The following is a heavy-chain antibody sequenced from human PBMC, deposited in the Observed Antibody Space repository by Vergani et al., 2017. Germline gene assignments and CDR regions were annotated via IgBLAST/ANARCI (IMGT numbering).Heavy chain of an antibody. CDR1: GGTFSSYA. J-gene: IGHJ5*02. Sequence: QVQLVQSGAEVKKPGSSVKVSCKASGGTFSSYAISWVRQAPGQGLEWMGGIIPIFGTANYAQKFQGRVPITADESTSTAYMELSSLRSEDTAVYYCARDLDYYGSGSYYRNWFDPWGQGTLVTVSS. V-gene: IGHV1-69*01. CDR3: ARDLDYYGSGSYYRNWFDP. D-gene: IGHD3-10*01. CDR2: IIPIFGTA.